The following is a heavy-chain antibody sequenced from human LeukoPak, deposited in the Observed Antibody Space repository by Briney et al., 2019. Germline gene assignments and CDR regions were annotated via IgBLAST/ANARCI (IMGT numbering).Heavy chain of an antibody. Sequence: ASVKVSCKASGGTFSSYAISWVRQAPGQGLEWMGRIIPIFGIANYAQKFQGRVTITADKSTSTAYVELSSLRSEDTAVYYCARVVTPHDAFDIWGQGTMVTVSS. D-gene: IGHD5-18*01. CDR3: ARVVTPHDAFDI. V-gene: IGHV1-69*04. CDR1: GGTFSSYA. J-gene: IGHJ3*02. CDR2: IIPIFGIA.